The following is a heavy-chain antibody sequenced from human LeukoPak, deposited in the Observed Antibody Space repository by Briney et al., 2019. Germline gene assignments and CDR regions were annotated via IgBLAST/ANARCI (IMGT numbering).Heavy chain of an antibody. Sequence: GASVKVSCKASGGTFSSYAISWVRQAPGQGLEWMGGIIPIFGTANYAQKFQGRVTITADESTSTAYMELSSLRSEDTAVYYCARGLLYSSIAARLGYDRTGYYFDYWGQGTLVTVSS. V-gene: IGHV1-69*13. D-gene: IGHD6-6*01. J-gene: IGHJ4*02. CDR2: IIPIFGTA. CDR3: ARGLLYSSIAARLGYDRTGYYFDY. CDR1: GGTFSSYA.